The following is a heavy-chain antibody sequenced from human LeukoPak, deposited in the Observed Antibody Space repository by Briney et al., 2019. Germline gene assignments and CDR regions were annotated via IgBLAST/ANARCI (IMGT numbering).Heavy chain of an antibody. Sequence: GASVKVSCKASGYTFTTYGVSWVRQAPGQGLEWMGWISAYNGNTNYAQKLQGRVTMTTDTSTSTAYMELRSLRSDDTAVYYCAREYYDNNRRDYFDYWGQGTLVTVSS. V-gene: IGHV1-18*01. D-gene: IGHD3-22*01. CDR2: ISAYNGNT. CDR1: GYTFTTYG. CDR3: AREYYDNNRRDYFDY. J-gene: IGHJ4*02.